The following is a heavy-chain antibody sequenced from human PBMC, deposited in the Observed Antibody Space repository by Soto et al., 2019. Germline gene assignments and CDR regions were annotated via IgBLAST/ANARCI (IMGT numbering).Heavy chain of an antibody. J-gene: IGHJ4*01. CDR2: ISSSSSTI. Sequence: DVQLVESGGGLVQPGGSLRLSCEASGFTFRSYNMNWVRQAPGKGLDWLSYISSSSSTIYYADSVKGRFTISRDNAKNSLYLLVNSRRDDDTAMYYCARGGAIAVTTIGDYWGQGTLVTVSS. CDR3: ARGGAIAVTTIGDY. CDR1: GFTFRSYN. V-gene: IGHV3-48*02. D-gene: IGHD4-17*01.